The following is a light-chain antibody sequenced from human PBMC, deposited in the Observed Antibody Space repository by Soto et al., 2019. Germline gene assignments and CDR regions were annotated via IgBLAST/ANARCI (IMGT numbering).Light chain of an antibody. CDR2: AAS. V-gene: IGKV1-33*01. CDR1: QDISDY. J-gene: IGKJ2*01. Sequence: DIQMTQSPSSLSAFVGDRVTITCQASQDISDYLNWYQHRPGKAPRLLIYAASDLETRVPSRFSGSGYGSHFTLNINNLQPEDIATYYCQAFDNSPIFTFGQGT. CDR3: QAFDNSPIFT.